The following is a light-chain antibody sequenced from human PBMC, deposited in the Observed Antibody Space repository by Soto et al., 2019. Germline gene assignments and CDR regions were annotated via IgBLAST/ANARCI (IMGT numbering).Light chain of an antibody. CDR3: QQRSNWLNT. Sequence: EIVLTQSPATLSLSPGERATLSCTASRGVSRYLAWYQQKGGQAPRLLIYDTSNRATGIPARFSGSGAGTDFTLTIGSLEPEDFAVYYCQQRSNWLNTFGGGTKVEIK. V-gene: IGKV3-11*01. CDR2: DTS. J-gene: IGKJ4*01. CDR1: RGVSRY.